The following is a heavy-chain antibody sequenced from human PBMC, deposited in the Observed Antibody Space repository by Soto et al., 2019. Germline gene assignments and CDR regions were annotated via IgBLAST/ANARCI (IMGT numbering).Heavy chain of an antibody. CDR2: IYYSGST. CDR3: ESFPELEYCSSTSCRRGAFDI. Sequence: SETLSLTCTVSGGSISSGCYYWSWIRQHPGKGLEWIGYIYYSGSTYYNPSLKSRVTISVDTSKNQFSLKLSSVTAADTAVYYCESFPELEYCSSTSCRRGAFDIWGQGTMVPVSS. CDR1: GGSISSGCYY. V-gene: IGHV4-31*03. J-gene: IGHJ3*02. D-gene: IGHD2-2*01.